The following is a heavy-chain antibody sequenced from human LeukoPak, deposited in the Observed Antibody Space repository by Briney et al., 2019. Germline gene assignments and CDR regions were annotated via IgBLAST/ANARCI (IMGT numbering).Heavy chain of an antibody. CDR3: ARDRSSGWYYYYYYMDV. CDR2: ISYDGSNK. Sequence: PGGSLRLSCAASGFTFSSYAMHWVRQAPGKGLEWVAVISYDGSNKYYADSVKGRFTISRDNAKNSLYLQMNSLRAEDTAVYYCARDRSSGWYYYYYYMDVWGKGTTVTVSS. V-gene: IGHV3-30*04. CDR1: GFTFSSYA. D-gene: IGHD6-19*01. J-gene: IGHJ6*03.